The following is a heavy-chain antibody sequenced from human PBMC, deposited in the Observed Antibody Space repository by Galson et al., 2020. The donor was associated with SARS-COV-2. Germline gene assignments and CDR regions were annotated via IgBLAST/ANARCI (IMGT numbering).Heavy chain of an antibody. Sequence: ASVKVSCKASGYTFTGYYMHWVRQAPGQGLEWMGWINPNSGGTNYAQTFQGRVTMTRDTCIHTAYMDLSRLRSDDTAVYYCASGTPPEAPDWALYYWGQGTLVTVSS. D-gene: IGHD3-9*01. CDR2: INPNSGGT. CDR3: ASGTPPEAPDWALYY. J-gene: IGHJ4*02. CDR1: GYTFTGYY. V-gene: IGHV1-2*02.